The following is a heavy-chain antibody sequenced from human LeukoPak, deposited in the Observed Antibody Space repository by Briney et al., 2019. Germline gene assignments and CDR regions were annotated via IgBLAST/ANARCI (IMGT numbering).Heavy chain of an antibody. J-gene: IGHJ4*02. CDR3: ARDSYDILTGPIDY. CDR1: GFTFDDYG. CDR2: INWNGGST. Sequence: GGSLRHSCAASGFTFDDYGMSWVRQAPGKGLEWVSGINWNGGSTGYAESVKGRFTISRDNAKNSLYLQMNSLRAEDTALYYCARDSYDILTGPIDYWGQGTLVTVSS. D-gene: IGHD3-9*01. V-gene: IGHV3-20*04.